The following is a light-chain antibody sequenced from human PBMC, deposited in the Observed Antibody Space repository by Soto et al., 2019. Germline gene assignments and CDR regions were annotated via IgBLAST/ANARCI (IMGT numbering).Light chain of an antibody. J-gene: IGKJ4*01. Sequence: EIVLTQSPGTLSLSPGDRGTLSCRASQSVSSSYLAWYQQKPGQAHRLLIYGASNRATGIPDRFSGSGSGTDFTLTISRLEPEDFAVYYCQQYGSSPPLTFGGGTKVDIK. V-gene: IGKV3-20*01. CDR2: GAS. CDR3: QQYGSSPPLT. CDR1: QSVSSSY.